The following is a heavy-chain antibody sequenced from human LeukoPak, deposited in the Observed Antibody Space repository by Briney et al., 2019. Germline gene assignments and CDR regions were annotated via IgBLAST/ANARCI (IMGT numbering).Heavy chain of an antibody. V-gene: IGHV3-74*01. Sequence: GGSLRLSCAASGFTFSNYWMHWVRQAPGEGLVWVSGVKSDGITTIYADSVKGRFTISRDNAKNTLYLQMNSLRAEDTAVYCCAREMGATDYWGQGTLVTVSS. CDR3: AREMGATDY. J-gene: IGHJ4*02. CDR1: GFTFSNYW. CDR2: VKSDGITT. D-gene: IGHD1-26*01.